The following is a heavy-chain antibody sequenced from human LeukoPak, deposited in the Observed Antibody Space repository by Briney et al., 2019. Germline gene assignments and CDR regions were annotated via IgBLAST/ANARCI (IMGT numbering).Heavy chain of an antibody. CDR1: SGSISTSNYY. D-gene: IGHD4-17*01. J-gene: IGHJ6*03. CDR2: IFYSGST. Sequence: SETLSLTCTVSSGSISTSNYYWGWVRQPPGKALEWIGNIFYSGSTYYSPSLKSRVTISLDTSRNQFSLKLSSVTAADTAVYYCARLRDGDYPPRSRYYYYMDVWGKGTTVTISS. V-gene: IGHV4-39*07. CDR3: ARLRDGDYPPRSRYYYYMDV.